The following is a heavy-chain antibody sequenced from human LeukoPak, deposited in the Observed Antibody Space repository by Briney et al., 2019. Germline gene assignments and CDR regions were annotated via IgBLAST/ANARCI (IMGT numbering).Heavy chain of an antibody. Sequence: GGSLRLSCAASEFVFGAFPMSWIRQAAGKGLEWVSSINGDGDSTHYAGSVKGRFTISRDNSKNTLYLQMNSLRAEDTAVYYCARGHYDILTGYYLGFDYWGQGTLVTVSS. CDR2: INGDGDST. CDR1: EFVFGAFP. J-gene: IGHJ4*02. D-gene: IGHD3-9*01. V-gene: IGHV3-23*01. CDR3: ARGHYDILTGYYLGFDY.